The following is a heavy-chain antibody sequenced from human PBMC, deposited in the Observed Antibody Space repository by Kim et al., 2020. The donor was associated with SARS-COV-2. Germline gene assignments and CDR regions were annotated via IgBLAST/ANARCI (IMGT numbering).Heavy chain of an antibody. J-gene: IGHJ3*02. CDR1: GDSVSSNSAA. V-gene: IGHV6-1*01. CDR2: TYYRSKWYN. D-gene: IGHD3-10*01. CDR3: ARIIDYYGSGSYAFDI. Sequence: SQTLSLTCAISGDSVSSNSAAWNWIRQSPSRGLEWLGRTYYRSKWYNDYAVSVKSRITINPDTSKNQFSLQLNSVTPEDTAVYYCARIIDYYGSGSYAFDIWGQGTMFTVSS.